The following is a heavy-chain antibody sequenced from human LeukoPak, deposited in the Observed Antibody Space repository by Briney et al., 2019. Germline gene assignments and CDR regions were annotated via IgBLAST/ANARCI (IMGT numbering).Heavy chain of an antibody. CDR3: AREVIVMEANWCPYYYSGMDV. CDR1: VYTFTGYY. V-gene: IGHV1-2*02. CDR2: INPNSGGT. D-gene: IGHD7-27*01. Sequence: ASVKVSCKASVYTFTGYYMHWGRQAPGQGLEWMGWINPNSGGTNYAQKFQGRVTMTRDTSISTAYMELSRLRSDDTAVYYCAREVIVMEANWCPYYYSGMDVWGQGTTVTVSS. J-gene: IGHJ6*02.